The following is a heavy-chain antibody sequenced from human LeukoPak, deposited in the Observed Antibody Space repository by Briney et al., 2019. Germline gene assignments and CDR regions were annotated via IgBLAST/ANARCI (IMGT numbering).Heavy chain of an antibody. Sequence: SETLSLTCTVSGGSLSSGSYYWSWIRQPAGKGLEWIGRIYTSGSTNYNPSLKSRVTISVDTSKNQFSLKLSSVTAADTAVYYCARHLRFLEWLFYTRSAFDIWGQGTMVTVSS. D-gene: IGHD3-3*01. CDR1: GGSLSSGSYY. J-gene: IGHJ3*02. V-gene: IGHV4-61*02. CDR2: IYTSGST. CDR3: ARHLRFLEWLFYTRSAFDI.